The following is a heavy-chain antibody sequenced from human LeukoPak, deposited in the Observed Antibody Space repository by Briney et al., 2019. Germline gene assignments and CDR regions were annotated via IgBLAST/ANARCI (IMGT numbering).Heavy chain of an antibody. V-gene: IGHV4-59*08. D-gene: IGHD6-13*01. CDR2: IYYSGST. J-gene: IGHJ4*02. CDR3: ASYNGYSSIVGYFDY. CDR1: GGSISGYY. Sequence: SETLSLTCTVSGGSISGYYWSWIRQPPGKGLEWIGYIYYSGSTNYNPPLKSRVTISVDTSKNQFSLKLSSVTAADTAVYYCASYNGYSSIVGYFDYWGQGTLVTVSS.